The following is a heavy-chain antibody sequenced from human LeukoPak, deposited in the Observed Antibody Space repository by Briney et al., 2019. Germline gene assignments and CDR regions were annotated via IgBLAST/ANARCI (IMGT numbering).Heavy chain of an antibody. D-gene: IGHD3-22*01. CDR1: GGSISSGDYY. Sequence: PSETLSLTCTVSGGSISSGDYYWSWIRQPPGKGLEWIGYIYYSGSTYYSPSLKSRVTISADTSKNQFSLKLSSVTAADTAVYYCARDKGHYYDSSGLQGFDPWGQGTLVTVSS. J-gene: IGHJ5*02. CDR3: ARDKGHYYDSSGLQGFDP. V-gene: IGHV4-30-4*08. CDR2: IYYSGST.